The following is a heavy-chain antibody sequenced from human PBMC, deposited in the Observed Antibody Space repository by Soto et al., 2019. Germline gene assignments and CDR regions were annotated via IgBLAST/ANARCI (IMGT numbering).Heavy chain of an antibody. CDR3: ARVILAGYYRFDP. V-gene: IGHV4-4*02. D-gene: IGHD3-9*01. CDR2: ISHSGSP. CDR1: GDSISSTNW. Sequence: SETLSLTCTVSGDSISSTNWWSWDRQPPGKGLEWIGEISHSGSPNYNPSLKSRVTISVDKSKNQFSLRLSSVTAADTAVYYCARVILAGYYRFDPWGQGTLVTVSS. J-gene: IGHJ5*02.